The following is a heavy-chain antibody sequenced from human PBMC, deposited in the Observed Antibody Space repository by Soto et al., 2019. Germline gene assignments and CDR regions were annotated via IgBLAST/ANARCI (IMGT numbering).Heavy chain of an antibody. D-gene: IGHD2-2*01. J-gene: IGHJ4*02. CDR3: ASLGYCSSTSCPPYGDYVLVFFDY. Sequence: ASETLSLTCTVSGGSISSSSYYWGWIRQPPGKGLEWIGSIYYSGSTYYNPSLKSRVTISVDTSKNQFSLKLSSVTAADTAVYYCASLGYCSSTSCPPYGDYVLVFFDYWGQGTLVTVSS. CDR2: IYYSGST. CDR1: GGSISSSSYY. V-gene: IGHV4-39*01.